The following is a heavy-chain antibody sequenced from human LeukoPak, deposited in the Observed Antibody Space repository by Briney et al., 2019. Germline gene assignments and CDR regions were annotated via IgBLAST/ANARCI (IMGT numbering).Heavy chain of an antibody. J-gene: IGHJ4*02. CDR3: ARERNYYDSSGYPDY. Sequence: GGSLRLSCAASGFTFSSYWMSWVRQAPGKGLEWVANIKRDGSEKYYVDSVKGRFTISRDNAKNSLYLQMNSLRAEDTAVYYCARERNYYDSSGYPDYWGQGTLVTVSS. CDR2: IKRDGSEK. V-gene: IGHV3-7*01. D-gene: IGHD3-22*01. CDR1: GFTFSSYW.